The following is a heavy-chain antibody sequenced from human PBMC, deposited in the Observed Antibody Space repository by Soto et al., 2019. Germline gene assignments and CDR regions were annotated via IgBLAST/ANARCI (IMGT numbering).Heavy chain of an antibody. CDR1: GFSFSSYA. D-gene: IGHD5-18*01. CDR3: ASQEGYRSSIGAFDY. CDR2: ISYDGSNE. V-gene: IGHV3-30-3*01. J-gene: IGHJ4*02. Sequence: GSLRLSCAASGFSFSSYAMHWVRQAPGKGLEGVAGISYDGSNEYYADSVKGRFTISRDNSKNTLYLQKNSLRVEDTAVYYCASQEGYRSSIGAFDYWGQGTLVTVSS.